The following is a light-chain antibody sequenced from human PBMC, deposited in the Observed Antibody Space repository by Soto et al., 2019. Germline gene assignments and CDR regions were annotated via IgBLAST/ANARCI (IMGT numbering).Light chain of an antibody. V-gene: IGLV2-11*01. CDR2: DVS. J-gene: IGLJ1*01. Sequence: ALTQPRSVSGSPGQSVTLSCTGTSSDVGGYNYVSWYQQHPGKAPKLMIYDVSKRPSGVPDRFSGSKSGNTASLTISGLQAEDEADYYCCSYAGSYSYVFGTGTKLTVL. CDR1: SSDVGGYNY. CDR3: CSYAGSYSYV.